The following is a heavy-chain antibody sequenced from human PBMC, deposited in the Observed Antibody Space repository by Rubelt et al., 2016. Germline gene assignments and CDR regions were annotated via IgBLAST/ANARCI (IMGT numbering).Heavy chain of an antibody. CDR1: GFTVSSNY. D-gene: IGHD7-27*01. V-gene: IGHV3-66*01. CDR3: ARNWGFDY. CDR2: IYSGGST. J-gene: IGHJ4*02. Sequence: EVQLVESGGGLVQPGGSLRLSCAASGFTVSSNYMSWVRQAPGKGLEWVPVIYSGGSTYYADSVKGRFTISRDKSKNTLDLQMNSLRAEDTAVYYCARNWGFDYWGQGTLVTVSS.